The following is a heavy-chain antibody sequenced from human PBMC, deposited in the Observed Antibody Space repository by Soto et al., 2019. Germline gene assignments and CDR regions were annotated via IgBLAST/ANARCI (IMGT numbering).Heavy chain of an antibody. CDR1: GFSLSTSGVG. CDR2: IYWDDSY. D-gene: IGHD4-17*01. J-gene: IGHJ4*02. Sequence: QITLKESGPTLVKPTQTLTLTCTFSGFSLSTSGVGVGWIRQPPGKALEWLAVIYWDDSYHYSPSLRSRRTITKDTSKNQVVLTMTNMDPVDTATYYCAHKGYGDYPLDYWGQGTLVTVSS. CDR3: AHKGYGDYPLDY. V-gene: IGHV2-5*02.